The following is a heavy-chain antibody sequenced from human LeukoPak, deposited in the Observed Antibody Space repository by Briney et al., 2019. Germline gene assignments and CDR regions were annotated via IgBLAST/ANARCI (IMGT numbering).Heavy chain of an antibody. CDR1: GFTFSSYS. CDR2: ISSSSSYI. D-gene: IGHD3-16*01. J-gene: IGHJ4*02. CDR3: AGRLRAFDY. V-gene: IGHV3-21*01. Sequence: PVRSLRLSCAASGFTFSSYSMNWVRQAPGKGLEWVSSISSSSSYIYYADSVKGRFIISRDNAKNSLYLQMNSLRAEDTAVYYCAGRLRAFDYWGQGTLVTVSS.